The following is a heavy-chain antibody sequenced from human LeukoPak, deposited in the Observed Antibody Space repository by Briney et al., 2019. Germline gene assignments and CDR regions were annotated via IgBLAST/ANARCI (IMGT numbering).Heavy chain of an antibody. CDR2: INSDGSST. V-gene: IGHV3-74*01. J-gene: IGHJ6*03. CDR3: ARMRIAAAGGAYYYYYMDV. Sequence: GGPLRLSCAASGFPFNSYWMHWVRHAPGKGVVWVSRINSDGSSTSYADSVKGRFTISRDNAKNTLYLQMNSLRAEDTAVYYCARMRIAAAGGAYYYYYMDVWGKGTTVTVSS. D-gene: IGHD6-13*01. CDR1: GFPFNSYW.